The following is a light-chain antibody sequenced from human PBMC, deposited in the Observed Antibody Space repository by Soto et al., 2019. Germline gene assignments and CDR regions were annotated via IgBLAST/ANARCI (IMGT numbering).Light chain of an antibody. CDR3: QQYKSWRT. Sequence: DIQMTQSPSTLSASVGDRVTITCRTSQSISSRLAWYQQKPGKAPKLLIYMASSLESGVPSRFSGSGSGTEFTLTLSSLQPDDFATSYCQQYKSWRTFGQGTKVEIK. J-gene: IGKJ1*01. CDR2: MAS. V-gene: IGKV1-5*03. CDR1: QSISSR.